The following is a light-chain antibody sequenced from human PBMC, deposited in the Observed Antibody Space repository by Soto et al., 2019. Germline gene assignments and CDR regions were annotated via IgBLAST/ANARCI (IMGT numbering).Light chain of an antibody. CDR2: DAS. Sequence: QMTQSTSTLSASVGDRVTITCRASQSISGWLAWYQQKPGKAPKLLIYDASILESGVPSRFSGSGPGTEFTLTISGLQPDDFATYYCQQYSSYSWTFGQGTKVDIK. V-gene: IGKV1-5*01. J-gene: IGKJ1*01. CDR3: QQYSSYSWT. CDR1: QSISGW.